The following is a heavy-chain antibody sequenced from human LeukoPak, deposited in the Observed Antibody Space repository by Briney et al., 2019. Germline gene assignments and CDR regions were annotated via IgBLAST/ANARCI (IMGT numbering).Heavy chain of an antibody. CDR1: GFTFDDYA. CDR3: AKDINRYCSSTSCEGLAFDI. Sequence: SLRLSCAASGFTFDDYAMHWVRQAPGKGLEWVSGISWNSGSIGYADSVKGRFTISRDNAKNSLYLQMNSLRAEDTALYYCAKDINRYCSSTSCEGLAFDIWGQGTMVTVSS. CDR2: ISWNSGSI. V-gene: IGHV3-9*01. D-gene: IGHD2-2*01. J-gene: IGHJ3*02.